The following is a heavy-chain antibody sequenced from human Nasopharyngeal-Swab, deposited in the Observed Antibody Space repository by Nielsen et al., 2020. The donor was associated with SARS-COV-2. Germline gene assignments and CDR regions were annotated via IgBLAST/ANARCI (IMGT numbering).Heavy chain of an antibody. CDR3: VGSSWYGDYYYYYGMDV. D-gene: IGHD6-13*01. Sequence: SETLSLSRTVSGGSISSSSYYWGRIRQPPGKGLEWIGSIYYSGSTYYNPSLKSRVTISVDTSKNQFSLKLSSVTAADTAVYYCVGSSWYGDYYYYYGMDVWGQGTTVTVSS. CDR2: IYYSGST. J-gene: IGHJ6*02. V-gene: IGHV4-39*07. CDR1: GGSISSSSYY.